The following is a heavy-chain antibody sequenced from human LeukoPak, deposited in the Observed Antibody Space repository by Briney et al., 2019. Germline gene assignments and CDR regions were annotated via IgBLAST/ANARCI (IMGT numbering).Heavy chain of an antibody. D-gene: IGHD3-22*01. CDR1: GGTFSSYA. J-gene: IGHJ3*02. CDR2: IIPIFGTA. V-gene: IGHV1-69*05. Sequence: ASVKVSCKASGGTFSSYAISWVRQAPGQGLEWMGGIIPIFGTANYAQKFQGRVTITTDESTSTAYMELSSLRSEDTAVYYCATNPHYYDSSGYYMGFAFDIWGQGTRVTVSS. CDR3: ATNPHYYDSSGYYMGFAFDI.